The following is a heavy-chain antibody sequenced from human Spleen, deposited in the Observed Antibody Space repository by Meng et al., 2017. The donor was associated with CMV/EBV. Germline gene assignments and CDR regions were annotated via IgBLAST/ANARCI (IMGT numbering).Heavy chain of an antibody. J-gene: IGHJ4*02. D-gene: IGHD6-19*01. CDR2: LNPLSGNT. Sequence: ASVKVSCKASGYTFNSYDINWVRQATGQGLEWMGWLNPLSGNTDFAQKFRGRVTIIRNTSISTAYMELSSLRSEDTAVYYCARDIEQSTDLFDYWGQGTLVTVSS. CDR3: ARDIEQSTDLFDY. V-gene: IGHV1-8*03. CDR1: GYTFNSYD.